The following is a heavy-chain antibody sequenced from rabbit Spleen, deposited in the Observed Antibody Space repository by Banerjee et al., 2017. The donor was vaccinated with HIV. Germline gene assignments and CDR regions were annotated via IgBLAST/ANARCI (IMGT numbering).Heavy chain of an antibody. CDR2: IFVGSSAPT. D-gene: IGHD2-1*01. CDR1: GFDFSVNA. V-gene: IGHV1S45*01. J-gene: IGHJ3*01. CDR3: AREDYDDYGGGYFAL. Sequence: QEQLTETGGGLVQPGGSLTLTCTASGFDFSVNAMCWVRQAPGKGLEWIGCIFVGSSAPTYYATWAEGRFAISETSSTTVTLQVTSLTAADTATYFCAREDYDDYGGGYFALWGQGTLVTVS.